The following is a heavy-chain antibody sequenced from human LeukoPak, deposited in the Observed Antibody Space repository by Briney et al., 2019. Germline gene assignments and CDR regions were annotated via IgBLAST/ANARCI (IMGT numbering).Heavy chain of an antibody. CDR3: ASLDCTNGVCLDYFDY. CDR2: INPNSGGT. CDR1: GYTFTGYY. J-gene: IGHJ4*02. D-gene: IGHD2-8*01. Sequence: GASVKVSCKASGYTFTGYYMHRVRQAPGQGLEWMGWINPNSGGTNYAQKFQGRVTMTRDTSISTAYMELSRLRSDDTAVYYCASLDCTNGVCLDYFDYWGQGTLVTVSS. V-gene: IGHV1-2*02.